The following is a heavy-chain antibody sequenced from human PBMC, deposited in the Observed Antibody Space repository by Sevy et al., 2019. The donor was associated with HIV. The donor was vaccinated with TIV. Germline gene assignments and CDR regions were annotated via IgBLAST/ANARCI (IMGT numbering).Heavy chain of an antibody. V-gene: IGHV3-23*01. D-gene: IGHD3-10*01. CDR1: GFTFSSYA. CDR3: VSMVRGVNYH. Sequence: GGSLRLSCAASGFTFSSYAMSWVRQAPGKGLEWVSAISGSGGSTYYADSVKGRFTTSRDNSNNTLYLEMNSLRAEDTAVYYCVSMVRGVNYHWGQGTLVTVSS. J-gene: IGHJ5*02. CDR2: ISGSGGST.